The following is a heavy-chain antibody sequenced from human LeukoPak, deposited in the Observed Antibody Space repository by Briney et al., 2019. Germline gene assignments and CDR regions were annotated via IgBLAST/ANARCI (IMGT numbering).Heavy chain of an antibody. D-gene: IGHD3-10*01. J-gene: IGHJ4*02. CDR3: AREMRSPRGGFDY. CDR2: MYYSGST. Sequence: SETLSLTCTVSSGSISSTSCYWGWIRQPPGMGLEWIGSMYYSGSTYYNPSLKSRVTISVDTSKSQFSLKLSSVTAADTAVYYCAREMRSPRGGFDYWDQGTLVTVSS. V-gene: IGHV4-39*07. CDR1: SGSISSTSCY.